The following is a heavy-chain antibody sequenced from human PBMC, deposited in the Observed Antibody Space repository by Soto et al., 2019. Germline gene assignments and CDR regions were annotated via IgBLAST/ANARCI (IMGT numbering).Heavy chain of an antibody. D-gene: IGHD3-3*01. CDR1: GFTFSSYA. CDR3: AKNGDFWSWGMDV. Sequence: PGGSLRLSCAASGFTFSSYAMTWVRQAPGKGLEWVSIISSSGDATYYLDSVKGRFTISRDNSRNTLNLQMHSLRAEDTAVYYCAKNGDFWSWGMDVWGQGT. CDR2: ISSSGDAT. J-gene: IGHJ6*02. V-gene: IGHV3-23*01.